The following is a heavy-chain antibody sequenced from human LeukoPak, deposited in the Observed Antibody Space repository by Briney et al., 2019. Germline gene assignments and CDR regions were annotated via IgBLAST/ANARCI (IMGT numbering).Heavy chain of an antibody. V-gene: IGHV1-69*05. CDR2: IIPIFGTA. CDR3: AREGSGWSRFDY. D-gene: IGHD6-19*01. J-gene: IGHJ4*02. Sequence: SVKVSCKVSGYTLTELSMHWVRQAPGQGLEWMGRIIPIFGTANYAQKFQGRVTITTDESTSTAYMELSSLRSEDTAVYYCAREGSGWSRFDYWGQGTLVTVSS. CDR1: GYTLTELS.